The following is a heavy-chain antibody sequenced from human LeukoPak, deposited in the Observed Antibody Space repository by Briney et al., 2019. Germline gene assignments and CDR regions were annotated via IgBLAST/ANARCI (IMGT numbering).Heavy chain of an antibody. CDR2: IYYSGST. CDR3: ARDRVTVPGADY. V-gene: IGHV4-59*12. CDR1: GGSISSYY. Sequence: SETLSLTCTVSGGSISSYYWSWIRQPPGKGLEWIGYIYYSGSTNYDPSLKSRVTISVDTSKNQFSLKLSSVTAADTAVYYCARDRVTVPGADYWGQGTLVTVSS. J-gene: IGHJ4*02. D-gene: IGHD4-17*01.